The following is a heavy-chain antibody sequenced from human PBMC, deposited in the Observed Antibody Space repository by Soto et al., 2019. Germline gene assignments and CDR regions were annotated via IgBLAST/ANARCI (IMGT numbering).Heavy chain of an antibody. D-gene: IGHD2-15*01. CDR3: AKGYCSGGSCYARMDV. CDR2: ISGSGGST. J-gene: IGHJ6*02. V-gene: IGHV3-23*01. CDR1: GFTFSSYA. Sequence: EVQLLESGGGLVQPGGSLRLSCAASGFTFSSYAMSWVRQAPGKGLEWVSAISGSGGSTYYADSVKGRFTISRDNSKNTLYLQMNSLRAEDTAVYYCAKGYCSGGSCYARMDVWGQGTTVTVSS.